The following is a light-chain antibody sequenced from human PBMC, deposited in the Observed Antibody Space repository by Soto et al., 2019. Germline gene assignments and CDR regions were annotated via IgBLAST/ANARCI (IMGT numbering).Light chain of an antibody. Sequence: EIVLTQSPGTLSLSPGERATLSCRATQSVTSSYFAWYQQKPGQAPRLLIYGVSSRATDIPARFSGSGSGTAFTLTISRLEPADFVVYYCQQYSTLPHTFGQGTKLEVK. J-gene: IGKJ2*01. V-gene: IGKV3-20*01. CDR1: QSVTSSY. CDR3: QQYSTLPHT. CDR2: GVS.